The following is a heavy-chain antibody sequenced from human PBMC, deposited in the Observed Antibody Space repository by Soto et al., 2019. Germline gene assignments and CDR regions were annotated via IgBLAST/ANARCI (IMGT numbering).Heavy chain of an antibody. CDR2: IYYSGST. Sequence: SETLSLTCTVSGGSISSGGYYWSWIRQHPGKGLEWIGYIYYSGSTYYNPSLKSRVTISVDTSKNQFSLKLSSVTAADTAVYYCARQPLLYYYYMDVWGTGTTVTVFS. CDR3: ARQPLLYYYYMDV. V-gene: IGHV4-31*03. CDR1: GGSISSGGYY. J-gene: IGHJ6*03.